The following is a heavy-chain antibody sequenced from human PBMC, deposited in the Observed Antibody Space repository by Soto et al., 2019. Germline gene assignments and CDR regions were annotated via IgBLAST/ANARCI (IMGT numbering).Heavy chain of an antibody. CDR3: ARDMPYAAGSLAGCDY. Sequence: PSETPSLTCTVSGDSITGSYWSWIRQPPGKTLEWIGYIYHSGTTTYNPSLKSRVSISVDTSKNQFSLRLTSVIAADTAVYYCARDMPYAAGSLAGCDYWGQGSLVTVSS. J-gene: IGHJ4*02. D-gene: IGHD1-26*01. CDR1: GDSITGSY. V-gene: IGHV4-59*01. CDR2: IYHSGTT.